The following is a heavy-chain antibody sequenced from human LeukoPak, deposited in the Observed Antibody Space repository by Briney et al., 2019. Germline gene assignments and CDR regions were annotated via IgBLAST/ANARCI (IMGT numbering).Heavy chain of an antibody. J-gene: IGHJ3*02. CDR3: ARDPLGDYVWGSYRHGAFDI. CDR1: GFTFDDYA. V-gene: IGHV3-9*01. Sequence: GGSLRLSCAASGFTFDDYAMHWVRQAPGKGLEWVSGISWNSGSIGYADSVKGRFTISRDNAKNTLYLQMNSLRAEDTAVYYCARDPLGDYVWGSYRHGAFDIWGQGTMVTVSS. CDR2: ISWNSGSI. D-gene: IGHD3-16*02.